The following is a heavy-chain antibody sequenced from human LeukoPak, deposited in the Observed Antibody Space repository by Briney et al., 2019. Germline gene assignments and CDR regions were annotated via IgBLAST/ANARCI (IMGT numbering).Heavy chain of an antibody. CDR3: ARDREYCSGGSCYVGDY. D-gene: IGHD2-15*01. J-gene: IGHJ4*02. Sequence: SVKVSCKASGGTFSSYAISWVRQAPGQGLEWMGGIIPIFGTANYAQKFQGRATITADESTSTAYMELSSLRSEDTAVYYCARDREYCSGGSCYVGDYWGQGTLVTVSS. CDR1: GGTFSSYA. V-gene: IGHV1-69*13. CDR2: IIPIFGTA.